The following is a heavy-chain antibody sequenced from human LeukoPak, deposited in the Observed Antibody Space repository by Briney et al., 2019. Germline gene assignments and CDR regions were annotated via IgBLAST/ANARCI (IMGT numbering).Heavy chain of an antibody. Sequence: PGGSLRLSCAASGFIFFNYSMHWVRQAPGKGLEWVAVTSDDGRQTYYADSVKGRFTISRDNSKNTLYLQMNSLRAEDTAVYYCARWESSGWPQKRYYFDYWGQGTLVTVSS. J-gene: IGHJ4*02. CDR2: TSDDGRQT. CDR3: ARWESSGWPQKRYYFDY. V-gene: IGHV3-30*03. D-gene: IGHD6-19*01. CDR1: GFIFFNYS.